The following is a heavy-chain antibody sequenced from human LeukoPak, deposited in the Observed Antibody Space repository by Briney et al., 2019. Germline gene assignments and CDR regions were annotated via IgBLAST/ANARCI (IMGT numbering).Heavy chain of an antibody. D-gene: IGHD5-18*01. CDR1: GGSFSGYY. V-gene: IGHV4-34*01. Sequence: SETLSLTCAVYGGSFSGYYWSWIRQPPGKGLGWIGEINHSGSTNYNPSRKSRVTISVDTSKNQFSLKLSSVTAADTAVYYCARGSVDTAMGDFDYWGQGTLVTVSS. J-gene: IGHJ4*02. CDR3: ARGSVDTAMGDFDY. CDR2: INHSGST.